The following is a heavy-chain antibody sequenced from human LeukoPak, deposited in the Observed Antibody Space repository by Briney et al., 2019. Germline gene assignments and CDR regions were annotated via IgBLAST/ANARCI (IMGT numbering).Heavy chain of an antibody. D-gene: IGHD3-22*01. V-gene: IGHV4-4*09. CDR2: IHSNGYT. J-gene: IGHJ4*02. Sequence: SSETLSLTCTVSGGSISGYYWSWIRQPPGQGLEWIAYIHSNGYTNYNPSLKSRVTISVDTSKNQFSLKLSSVTAADTAVYYCARHAREEYYDSSGYFDYWGQGTLVTVSS. CDR3: ARHAREEYYDSSGYFDY. CDR1: GGSISGYY.